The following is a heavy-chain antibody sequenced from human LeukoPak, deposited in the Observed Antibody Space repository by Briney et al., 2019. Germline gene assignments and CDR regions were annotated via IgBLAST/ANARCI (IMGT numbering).Heavy chain of an antibody. D-gene: IGHD3-10*01. CDR1: GYRFSTYW. CDR2: IHPSDSSTDSST. V-gene: IGHV5-10-1*01. CDR3: DTRGH. Sequence: GESLKISCKGSGYRFSTYWIGWVRQMPGKGLEWMGRIHPSDSSTDSSTDYNPPFQGHVSFSVDTSITTAYLHWSSLKASDTAMYYCDTRGHWGHGTLVTVSS. J-gene: IGHJ4*01.